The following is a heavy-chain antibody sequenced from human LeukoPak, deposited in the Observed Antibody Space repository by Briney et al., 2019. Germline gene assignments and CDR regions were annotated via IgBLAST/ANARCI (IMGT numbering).Heavy chain of an antibody. CDR3: AKSLSPRYDSSGSDAFDI. CDR2: ISWNSGSI. D-gene: IGHD3-22*01. Sequence: GRSLRLSCAASGFTFDDYAMHWVRQAPGKGLEWVSGISWNSGSIGYADPVKGRFTISRDNAKNSLYLQMNSLRAEDMALYYCAKSLSPRYDSSGSDAFDIWGQGTMVTVSS. CDR1: GFTFDDYA. V-gene: IGHV3-9*03. J-gene: IGHJ3*02.